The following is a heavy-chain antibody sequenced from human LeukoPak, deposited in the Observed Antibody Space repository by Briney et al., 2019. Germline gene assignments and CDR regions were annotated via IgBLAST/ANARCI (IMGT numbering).Heavy chain of an antibody. J-gene: IGHJ4*02. CDR3: ATAAEWELRYFDY. CDR1: GFTFSDYY. V-gene: IGHV3-11*04. Sequence: GGSLRLSCAASGFTFSDYYMSWIRQAPGKGREWVSYISSSGSTIYYADSVKGRFTISRDNAKNSLYLQMNSLRAEDTAVYYCATAAEWELRYFDYWGQGTLVTVSS. D-gene: IGHD1-26*01. CDR2: ISSSGSTI.